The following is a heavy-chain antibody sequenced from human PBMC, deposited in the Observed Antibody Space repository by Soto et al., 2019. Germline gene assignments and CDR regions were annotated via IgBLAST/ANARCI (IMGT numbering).Heavy chain of an antibody. V-gene: IGHV5-10-1*01. Sequence: PGESLKISCEGSGYSFTSYWISWVRQMPGKGLEWMGRIDPSDSYTNYSSSFQGHVTISADKSISTAYLQWSSLKASDTAMYYCARLEALDMLLFDETEMNAFYIRSQGTIVTVS. CDR1: GYSFTSYW. J-gene: IGHJ3*02. D-gene: IGHD3-10*01. CDR3: ARLEALDMLLFDETEMNAFYI. CDR2: IDPSDSYT.